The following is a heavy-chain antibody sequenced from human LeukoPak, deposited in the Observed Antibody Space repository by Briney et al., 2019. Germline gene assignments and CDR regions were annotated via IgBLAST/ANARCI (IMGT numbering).Heavy chain of an antibody. D-gene: IGHD3-9*01. V-gene: IGHV4-59*01. CDR1: GGSISSYY. CDR2: IYYSGST. Sequence: SETLSLTCTVSGGSISSYYWSWIRQPPGKGLEWIGYIYYSGSTNYNPSLKSRVTISVDTSKNQFSLKLSSVTAADTAVCYCARTILTGWSPFDYWGQGTLVTVSS. CDR3: ARTILTGWSPFDY. J-gene: IGHJ4*02.